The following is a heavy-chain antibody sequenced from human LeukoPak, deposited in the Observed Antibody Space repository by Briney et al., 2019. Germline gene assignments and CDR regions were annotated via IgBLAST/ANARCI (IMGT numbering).Heavy chain of an antibody. CDR1: VDSVSSNTAA. V-gene: IGHV6-1*01. CDR2: TYYRSKWYI. CDR3: ARDRSSRPYYYGMDV. Sequence: QTLSLTCAISVDSVSSNTAASEWIRHAPSSGIDWLRSTYYRSKWYIVYALSVKSRLTINSPTSKNQFTLKLTSVTPQHTTAYYCARDRSSRPYYYGMDVWGQGTTVTVSS. J-gene: IGHJ6*02. D-gene: IGHD6-13*01.